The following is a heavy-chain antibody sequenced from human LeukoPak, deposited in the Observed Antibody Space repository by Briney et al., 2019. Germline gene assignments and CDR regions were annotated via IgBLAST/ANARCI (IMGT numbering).Heavy chain of an antibody. CDR1: GFTFCSSD. CDR3: VTGAEGWAY. V-gene: IGHV3-13*01. Sequence: PGGSLRLSCAASGFTFCSSDMHWVRQATGKGLEWVSGISSSGAAFYAGSVRGRFTISRENSKNSLYLQMNSLRAGDTAMYHCVTGAEGWAYWGQGALVTVSS. J-gene: IGHJ4*02. D-gene: IGHD1-26*01. CDR2: ISSSGAA.